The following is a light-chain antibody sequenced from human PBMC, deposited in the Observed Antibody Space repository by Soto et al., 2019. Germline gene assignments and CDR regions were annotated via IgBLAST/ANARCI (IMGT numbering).Light chain of an antibody. CDR3: QQYSSPPRT. CDR2: GAS. CDR1: QSVSSY. J-gene: IGKJ1*01. Sequence: EIVLTQSPGSLSLSPGERATLSCRASQSVSSYLAWYQQKPGQAPRLLISGASSRATGFTDRFSGSGSGTDFSLTISRLEPEDSAVYYCQQYSSPPRTFGQGTKVEIK. V-gene: IGKV3-20*01.